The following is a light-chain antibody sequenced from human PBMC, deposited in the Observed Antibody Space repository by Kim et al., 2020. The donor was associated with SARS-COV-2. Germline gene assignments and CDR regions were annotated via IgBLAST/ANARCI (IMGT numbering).Light chain of an antibody. V-gene: IGLV3-19*01. CDR3: KSRDSSGKVV. Sequence: SSELTQDPAVSVALGQTVRITCQGDSLRRYYASWYQQKPGQAPVLVIYGKNNRPSGIPDRFSGPTSGNTASLTITGAQAEEEADYYCKSRDSSGKVVFGGGTQLTVL. CDR1: SLRRYY. J-gene: IGLJ2*01. CDR2: GKN.